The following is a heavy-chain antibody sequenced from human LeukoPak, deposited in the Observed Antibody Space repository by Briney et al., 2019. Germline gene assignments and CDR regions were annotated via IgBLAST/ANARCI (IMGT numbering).Heavy chain of an antibody. D-gene: IGHD2-21*01. Sequence: PSETLSLTCTVSGGSISSGGYFWSWIRQPAGKRMEWIGRVYASATTYYNPSLRSRVTLSIDTSKNQFSLSLNSVTAADTAVYYCAKTHCGGGSCDKFDSWGQGILVTVSS. J-gene: IGHJ5*01. CDR3: AKTHCGGGSCDKFDS. CDR2: VYASATT. CDR1: GGSISSGGYF. V-gene: IGHV4-61*02.